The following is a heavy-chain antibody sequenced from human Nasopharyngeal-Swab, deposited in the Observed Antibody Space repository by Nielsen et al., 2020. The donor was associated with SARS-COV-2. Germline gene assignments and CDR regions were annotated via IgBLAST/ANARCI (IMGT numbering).Heavy chain of an antibody. J-gene: IGHJ4*02. CDR2: TSYDGHIK. Sequence: GESLKISCAASGFTFSTSAMHWVRQAPGKGLEWVALTSYDGHIKYFADSVKGRLTISRENYKNTLYLQMNSLRADDTAVYYCARDGRGYDYGGGLDWGQGTLVTVSS. CDR1: GFTFSTSA. CDR3: ARDGRGYDYGGGLD. V-gene: IGHV3-30*04. D-gene: IGHD5-12*01.